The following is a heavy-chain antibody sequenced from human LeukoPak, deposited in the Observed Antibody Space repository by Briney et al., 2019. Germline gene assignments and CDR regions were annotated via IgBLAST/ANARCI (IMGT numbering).Heavy chain of an antibody. Sequence: GGSLRLSCAASGFTFSSYAMSWVRQAPGKGLEWVSAISGSGGSTYYADSVKGRFTISRDSSKNTLYLQMNSLRAEDTAVYNCAKGGRTITMIVVSYFDYWGQGTLVTVSS. D-gene: IGHD3-22*01. CDR3: AKGGRTITMIVVSYFDY. J-gene: IGHJ4*02. CDR1: GFTFSSYA. CDR2: ISGSGGST. V-gene: IGHV3-23*01.